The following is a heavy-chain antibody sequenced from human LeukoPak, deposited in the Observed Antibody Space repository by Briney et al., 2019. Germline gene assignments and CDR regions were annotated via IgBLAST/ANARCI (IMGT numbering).Heavy chain of an antibody. Sequence: PGGSLRFSCAASGFTVSSNYMSWVRQAPGKGLEWVSVIYSGGSTYYADSVKGRFTISRDNSKNTLYLQMNSLRAEDTAVYYCASIRGSYLYFDYWGQGTLVTVSS. V-gene: IGHV3-53*01. CDR2: IYSGGST. D-gene: IGHD1-26*01. J-gene: IGHJ4*02. CDR1: GFTVSSNY. CDR3: ASIRGSYLYFDY.